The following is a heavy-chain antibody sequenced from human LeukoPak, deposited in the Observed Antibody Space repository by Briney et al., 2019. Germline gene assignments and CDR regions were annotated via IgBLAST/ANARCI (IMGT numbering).Heavy chain of an antibody. Sequence: GGFLRLSCAASGFSVSTDHMSWVRQAPGKGLEWVSVIYNDGSTYYADTVKGRFTISRDNSKNTVDLLVNSLRAEDTAVYYCAREITRYFDWLASYGMDVWGQGTTVTVSS. D-gene: IGHD3-9*01. CDR3: AREITRYFDWLASYGMDV. CDR1: GFSVSTDH. V-gene: IGHV3-53*01. CDR2: IYNDGST. J-gene: IGHJ6*02.